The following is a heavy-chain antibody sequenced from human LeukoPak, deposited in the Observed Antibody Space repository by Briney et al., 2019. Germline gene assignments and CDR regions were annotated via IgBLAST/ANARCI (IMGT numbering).Heavy chain of an antibody. V-gene: IGHV4-30-4*01. J-gene: IGHJ4*02. CDR2: IYYSGST. CDR1: GGSISSGDYY. D-gene: IGHD3-16*01. Sequence: SETLSLTCTVSGGSISSGDYYWSWIRQPPGKGLEWIGYIYYSGSTYYNPSLKSRVTISVDTSKNQFSLKLSSVTAADTAVYYCARVSDRKGGDYWGQGTLVTVFS. CDR3: ARVSDRKGGDY.